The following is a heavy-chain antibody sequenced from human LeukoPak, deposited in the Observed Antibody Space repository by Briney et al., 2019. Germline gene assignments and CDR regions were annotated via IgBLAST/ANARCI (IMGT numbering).Heavy chain of an antibody. Sequence: SETLSLTCTVSGDSISSSDNYWSWIRQPAGKGLEWIGRISPSGSTIYNPSLKSRVTLSVDTSKNQFSLKLTSVTAADTATYYCARGSVRLDYWGQGTLVTVSS. J-gene: IGHJ4*02. D-gene: IGHD4-17*01. CDR1: GDSISSSDNY. CDR3: ARGSVRLDY. V-gene: IGHV4-61*02. CDR2: ISPSGST.